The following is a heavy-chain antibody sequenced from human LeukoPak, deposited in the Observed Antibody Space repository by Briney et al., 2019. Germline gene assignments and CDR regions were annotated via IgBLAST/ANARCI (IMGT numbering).Heavy chain of an antibody. CDR2: INPSGGST. Sequence: GASVKVSCKASGYTFTSYYMHWVRQAPGQGLEWMGIINPSGGSTSYAQKFQGRVTMTRDMSTSTVYMELSSLRSEDTAVYYCARDMFCCGSSSWYYMDVRGKGTTVTVSS. D-gene: IGHD6-13*01. CDR3: ARDMFCCGSSSWYYMDV. CDR1: GYTFTSYY. V-gene: IGHV1-46*01. J-gene: IGHJ6*03.